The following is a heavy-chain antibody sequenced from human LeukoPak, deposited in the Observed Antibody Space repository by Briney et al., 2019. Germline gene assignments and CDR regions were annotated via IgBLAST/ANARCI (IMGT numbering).Heavy chain of an antibody. CDR3: ARARGGSSSGIDY. J-gene: IGHJ4*02. V-gene: IGHV3-48*01. CDR1: GITFSSHS. Sequence: GGSLRLSCVDSGITFSSHSMNWVRQTPGKGLEWVAYISSSSRSIYYADSVKGRFTISRDNAKNSLYLQMNSLRAEDTAVYYCARARGGSSSGIDYWGQGTLVTVSS. D-gene: IGHD6-6*01. CDR2: ISSSSRSI.